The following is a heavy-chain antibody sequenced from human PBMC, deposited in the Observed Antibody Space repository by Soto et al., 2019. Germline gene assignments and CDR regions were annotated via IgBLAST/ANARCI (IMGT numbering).Heavy chain of an antibody. D-gene: IGHD3-10*01. Sequence: GGFLRLSCVASGVTFINYAMSWVRQAPGKGLEWVTAISGSDGSTYYADSVKGRFTISRDNSKNTLYLQMNSLRAEDTAVYYCAKDSRVTMVRGVIIPPGYWGQGTLVTVSS. J-gene: IGHJ4*02. CDR1: GVTFINYA. V-gene: IGHV3-23*01. CDR3: AKDSRVTMVRGVIIPPGY. CDR2: ISGSDGST.